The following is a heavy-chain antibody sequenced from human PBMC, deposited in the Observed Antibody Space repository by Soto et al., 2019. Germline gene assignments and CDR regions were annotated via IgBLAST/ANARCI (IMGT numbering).Heavy chain of an antibody. J-gene: IGHJ6*02. Sequence: PGESLKISCKGSGYSFTSYWIIWVRQMPEKGLEWMGNIDPFDSYTNYNPSFRGHVTISTDKSNSTAYLQWSSLKASDTAIYYCARHKRDCSSSSYGFYYGMDVWGQGTTVTVSS. V-gene: IGHV5-10-1*01. D-gene: IGHD6-6*01. CDR3: ARHKRDCSSSSYGFYYGMDV. CDR2: IDPFDSYT. CDR1: GYSFTSYW.